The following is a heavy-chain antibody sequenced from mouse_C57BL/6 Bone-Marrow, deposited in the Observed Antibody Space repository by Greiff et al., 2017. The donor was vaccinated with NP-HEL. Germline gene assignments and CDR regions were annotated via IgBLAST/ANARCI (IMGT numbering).Heavy chain of an antibody. Sequence: EVKLVESGGGLVKPGGSLKLSCAASGFTFSSYAMSWVRQTPEKRLEWVATISDGGSYTYYPDNVKGRFTISRDNAKNNLYLQMSHRKSEDTAMYYCARALLYGNYPAWFAYWGQGTLVTVSA. CDR1: GFTFSSYA. J-gene: IGHJ3*01. D-gene: IGHD2-1*01. CDR3: ARALLYGNYPAWFAY. CDR2: ISDGGSYT. V-gene: IGHV5-4*03.